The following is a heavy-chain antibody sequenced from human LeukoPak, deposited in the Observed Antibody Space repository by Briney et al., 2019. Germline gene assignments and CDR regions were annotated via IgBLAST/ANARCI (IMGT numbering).Heavy chain of an antibody. Sequence: GGSLRLSCAASGFTVSSNYMSWVRQAPGKGLEWVSVIYSGGSTYYADSVKGRFTISRDNSKNTLYLQMNSLRAEDTAVYYCARGLYPLYSSGWFYFDYWGRGTLVTVSS. J-gene: IGHJ4*02. CDR3: ARGLYPLYSSGWFYFDY. D-gene: IGHD6-19*01. V-gene: IGHV3-53*01. CDR1: GFTVSSNY. CDR2: IYSGGST.